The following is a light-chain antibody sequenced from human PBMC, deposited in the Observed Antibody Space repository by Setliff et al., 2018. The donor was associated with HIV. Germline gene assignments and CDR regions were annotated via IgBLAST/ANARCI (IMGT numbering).Light chain of an antibody. Sequence: QSVLTQPPSASGSPGQSVTIFCTGTSSDVGAYYSVSWYQQHPGKAPKLIIYEVSKRPSGVPDRFSGSESGNTASLTVSGLQTEDEADYYCSSYAGSNNYVFGTGTKVTVL. J-gene: IGLJ1*01. V-gene: IGLV2-8*01. CDR1: SSDVGAYYS. CDR3: SSYAGSNNYV. CDR2: EVS.